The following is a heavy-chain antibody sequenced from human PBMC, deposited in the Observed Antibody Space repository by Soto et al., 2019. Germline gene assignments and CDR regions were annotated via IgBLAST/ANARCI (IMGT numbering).Heavy chain of an antibody. CDR2: IYWDDSK. J-gene: IGHJ4*02. V-gene: IGHV2-5*02. Sequence: QITLKESGPTLVKPTQTLTLTCTFSGFSLTTDRVGVGWIRQPPGEALEWLAVIYWDDSKTYRPSLESRLTITKDTSKNLVALTMTNMDSLDTATYYCAHAYGGRSLYWGQGTLVTASS. CDR1: GFSLTTDRVG. CDR3: AHAYGGRSLY. D-gene: IGHD1-26*01.